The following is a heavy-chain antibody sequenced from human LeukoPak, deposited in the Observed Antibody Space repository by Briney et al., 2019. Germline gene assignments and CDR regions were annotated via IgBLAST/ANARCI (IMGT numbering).Heavy chain of an antibody. J-gene: IGHJ4*02. CDR1: GFSFSGHW. CDR2: ISPTGSTT. D-gene: IGHD6-6*01. Sequence: VGSLRLSCTASGFSFSGHWMHWARQLPGKGLVWVSRISPTGSTTSYADSVKGRFTVSSDNAKNILYLQVNNLRAEDTAVYYCARGPNSNWSGLDFWGQGTLLTVSS. CDR3: ARGPNSNWSGLDF. V-gene: IGHV3-74*01.